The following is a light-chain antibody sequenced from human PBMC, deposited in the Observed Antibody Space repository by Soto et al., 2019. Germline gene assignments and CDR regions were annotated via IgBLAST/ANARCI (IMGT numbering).Light chain of an antibody. CDR2: AAS. J-gene: IGKJ4*01. Sequence: DIQLTQSPSFLSASVGDRVTITCRASQVISSYLAWYQQKPGKAPKLLIYAASTLQSEVPSRFSGSGSGTEFTFTISSLQPEDFATYYCQQHNSYPVTFGGGTKVEIK. CDR3: QQHNSYPVT. CDR1: QVISSY. V-gene: IGKV1-9*01.